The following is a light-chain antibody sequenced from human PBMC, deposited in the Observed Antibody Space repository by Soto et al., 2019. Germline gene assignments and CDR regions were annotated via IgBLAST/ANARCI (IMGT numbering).Light chain of an antibody. CDR1: QSLSSSF. V-gene: IGKV3-20*01. Sequence: EIVLTQSPGTLSLSPWQRATLSCRASQSLSSSFLAWYQQKPGQAPRLLIYGASSRAAGIPDRFSGSGSGTDFTLTISRLEPEDFAVYYCQQYGSSPPFAFGPGTKVDIK. J-gene: IGKJ3*01. CDR2: GAS. CDR3: QQYGSSPPFA.